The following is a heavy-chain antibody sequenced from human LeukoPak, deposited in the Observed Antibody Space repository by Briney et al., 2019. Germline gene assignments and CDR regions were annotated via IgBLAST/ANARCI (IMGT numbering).Heavy chain of an antibody. CDR1: GYRFTSYW. CDR2: IYPGDSDT. Sequence: GESLKISCKGSGYRFTSYWIGWVRQMPGKGLEWMGIIYPGDSDTRYSPSFQGQVTISADKSISTAYLQWSSLKAPDTAMYYCARQYYYDSSGYPYYFDYWGQGTLVTVSS. D-gene: IGHD3-22*01. J-gene: IGHJ4*02. V-gene: IGHV5-51*01. CDR3: ARQYYYDSSGYPYYFDY.